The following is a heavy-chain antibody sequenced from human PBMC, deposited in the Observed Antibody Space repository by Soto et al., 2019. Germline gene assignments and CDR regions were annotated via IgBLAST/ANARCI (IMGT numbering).Heavy chain of an antibody. CDR3: ARGVRTGFYGMDV. CDR1: GGTLSNYA. D-gene: IGHD3-10*01. J-gene: IGHJ6*02. V-gene: IGHV1-69*13. Sequence: SVKVSCKASGGTLSNYALSWVRQAPGQGLEWVGGIIPIFGTSNYAQNFQGRVTITADESTSTAYMELSSLRSEDTAVYYCARGVRTGFYGMDVWGQGTTVTVSS. CDR2: IIPIFGTS.